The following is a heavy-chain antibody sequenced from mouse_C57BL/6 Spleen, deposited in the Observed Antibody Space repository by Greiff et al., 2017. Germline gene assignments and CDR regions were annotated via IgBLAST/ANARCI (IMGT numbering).Heavy chain of an antibody. V-gene: IGHV1-64*01. CDR1: GYNFTSYW. Sequence: QVQLQQPGAELVKPGASVKLSCKASGYNFTSYWMPWVKQRPGQGLEWIGMIHPNRGSTNYKEKFKSKATLTVDKSSSTAYMQLSSLTSEDSAVYYCARGDGYDAMDYWGQGTSVTVSS. D-gene: IGHD2-3*01. CDR2: IHPNRGST. CDR3: ARGDGYDAMDY. J-gene: IGHJ4*01.